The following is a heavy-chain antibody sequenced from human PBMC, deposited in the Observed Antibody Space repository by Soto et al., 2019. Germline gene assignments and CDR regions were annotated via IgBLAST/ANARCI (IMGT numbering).Heavy chain of an antibody. V-gene: IGHV4-39*01. CDR1: GGSISSSSYY. J-gene: IGHJ5*02. Sequence: SETLSLTCTVSGGSISSSSYYWGWIRQPPGKGLEWIGSIYYSGSTYYNPSLKSRVTISVDTSKNQFSLKLSSVTAADTAVYYCARQGGGYYLFYCFDPWGQGTLVTVSS. CDR3: ARQGGGYYLFYCFDP. CDR2: IYYSGST. D-gene: IGHD3-22*01.